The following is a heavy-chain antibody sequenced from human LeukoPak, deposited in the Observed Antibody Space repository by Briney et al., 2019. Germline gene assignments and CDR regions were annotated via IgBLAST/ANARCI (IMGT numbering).Heavy chain of an antibody. Sequence: GGSLRLSCAASGFTFSNAWMSWVRQAPGKGLEWVGRIKSKTDGGTTDYAAPVKGRFTISRDDSKNTLYLQMNSLKTEDTAVYYCTTSESVAGIYYFDYWGQGTLVTVSS. CDR1: GFTFSNAW. CDR3: TTSESVAGIYYFDY. V-gene: IGHV3-15*01. J-gene: IGHJ4*02. D-gene: IGHD6-19*01. CDR2: IKSKTDGGTT.